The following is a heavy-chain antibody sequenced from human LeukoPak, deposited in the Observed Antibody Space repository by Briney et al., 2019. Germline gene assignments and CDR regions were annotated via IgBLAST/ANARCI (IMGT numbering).Heavy chain of an antibody. CDR1: GGSISSYY. CDR2: IYYSGST. J-gene: IGHJ3*02. Sequence: PSETLSLTCTVSGGSISSYYWSWIRQPPGKGLEWIGYIYYSGSTNYNPSLKSRVTISVDTSKNQFSLKLSSVTAADTAVYYCARRDTNVAFDIWGQGTMVTVSS. CDR3: ARRDTNVAFDI. V-gene: IGHV4-59*01.